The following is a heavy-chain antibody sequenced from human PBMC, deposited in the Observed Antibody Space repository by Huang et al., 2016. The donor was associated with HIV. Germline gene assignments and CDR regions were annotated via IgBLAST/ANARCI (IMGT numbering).Heavy chain of an antibody. CDR2: IKQDGSRK. Sequence: EVQVVESGGDLVQPGGSLRLSCAASGFTFSSYWMSWVRQPPGKGLEWVANIKQDGSRKYYVDSVKGRFTISRDNANNSLYLQMNSLRAEDTAVYYCARTVAVADRPNWFDPWGQGTLVTVSS. J-gene: IGHJ5*02. V-gene: IGHV3-7*01. D-gene: IGHD6-19*01. CDR3: ARTVAVADRPNWFDP. CDR1: GFTFSSYW.